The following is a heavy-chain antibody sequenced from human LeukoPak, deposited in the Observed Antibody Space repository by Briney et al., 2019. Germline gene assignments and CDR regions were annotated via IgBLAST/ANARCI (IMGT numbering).Heavy chain of an antibody. Sequence: PSETLSLTCTVSGGTMRSYYWSWIRQPPGKGLEWIGYIFYSGSVSYNPSLRSRVTISVDTSKNQFSLKLSPVTAADTAVYYCARAPSGYYYFDYWGQGTLVTVSS. CDR3: ARAPSGYYYFDY. CDR1: GGTMRSYY. D-gene: IGHD3-22*01. J-gene: IGHJ4*02. CDR2: IFYSGSV. V-gene: IGHV4-59*12.